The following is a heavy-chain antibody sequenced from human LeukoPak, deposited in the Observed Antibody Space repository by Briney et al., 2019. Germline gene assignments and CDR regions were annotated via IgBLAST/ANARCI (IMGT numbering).Heavy chain of an antibody. J-gene: IGHJ4*02. Sequence: GGSLRPSCAASGFTFDDYGMSWVRQAPGKGLEWVSGINWNGGSTGYADSVKGRFTISRDNAKNSLYLQMSSLRAEDTALYYCARDEDPTLTTFFDYWGQGTLVTVSS. CDR3: ARDEDPTLTTFFDY. CDR1: GFTFDDYG. D-gene: IGHD4-17*01. CDR2: INWNGGST. V-gene: IGHV3-20*04.